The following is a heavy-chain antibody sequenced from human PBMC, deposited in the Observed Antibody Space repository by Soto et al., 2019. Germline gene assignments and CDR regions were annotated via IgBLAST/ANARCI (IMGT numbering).Heavy chain of an antibody. J-gene: IGHJ2*01. V-gene: IGHV3-9*01. CDR1: GFTFDDYT. CDR2: ISWNSNTI. D-gene: IGHD2-15*01. CDR3: AKDIGRRDRYFDL. Sequence: EVQLVESGGGLVQPGRSLRLSCAASGFTFDDYTMHWVRQAPGKGLEWVSSISWNSNTIGYADSVKGRFTISRDNAKNSLYLQMNSLRADDTALYYCAKDIGRRDRYFDLWGRGTLVTVSS.